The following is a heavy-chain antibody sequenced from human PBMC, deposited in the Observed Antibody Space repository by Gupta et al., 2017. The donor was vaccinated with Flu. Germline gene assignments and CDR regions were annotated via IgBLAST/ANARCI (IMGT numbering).Heavy chain of an antibody. CDR3: MKPWSSGSYMKTDY. CDR2: ISYDGTNE. V-gene: IGHV3-30*18. Sequence: HWVRQAPGKGLEWVAEISYDGTNEYYADSVKGRFSISRDNSKNTVDLQMNSLRSEDTAVYFCMKPWSSGSYMKTDYWGQGTLVTVSS. D-gene: IGHD1-26*01. J-gene: IGHJ4*02.